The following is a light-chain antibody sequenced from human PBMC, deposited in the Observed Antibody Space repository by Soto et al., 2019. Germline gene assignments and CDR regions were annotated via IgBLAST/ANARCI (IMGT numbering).Light chain of an antibody. Sequence: LTQPASVSGSPGQSITISCTGTSSDVGGYNYVSWYQQHPGKAPKLMIYEVSNRPSGVSNRFSGSKSDNTASLTISGLQAEDEADYYCNSYTSNNTPVFGTGTKVTVL. V-gene: IGLV2-14*01. CDR3: NSYTSNNTPV. J-gene: IGLJ1*01. CDR2: EVS. CDR1: SSDVGGYNY.